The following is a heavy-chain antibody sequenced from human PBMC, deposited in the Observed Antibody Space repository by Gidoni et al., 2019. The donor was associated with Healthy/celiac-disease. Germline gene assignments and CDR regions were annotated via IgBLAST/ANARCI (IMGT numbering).Heavy chain of an antibody. CDR2: INPNSGGT. D-gene: IGHD3-9*01. J-gene: IGHJ4*02. V-gene: IGHV1-2*02. Sequence: QGQLGQSGAEEKKTGASVKVSGKASGYTFTGYYMHWVRQAPGQGLEWMGWINPNSGGTNYAQKFQGRVTMTRDTSISTAYMELSRLRSDDTAVYYCARVLSGYSFNYWGQGTLVTVSS. CDR3: ARVLSGYSFNY. CDR1: GYTFTGYY.